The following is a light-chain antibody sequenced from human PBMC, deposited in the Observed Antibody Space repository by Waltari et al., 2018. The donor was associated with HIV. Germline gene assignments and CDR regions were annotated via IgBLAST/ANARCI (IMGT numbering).Light chain of an antibody. CDR3: SAFVASSSWV. CDR2: DVD. V-gene: IGLV2-11*01. CDR1: ASSLRATTF. J-gene: IGLJ3*02. Sequence: SALTQPRSVSGSPGQSVSISCTGAASSLRATTFVSWYQQHAGRVPRVLILDVDKRPSDVPGRFSASKSGDTASLTISGLQPDDEALYFCSAFVASSSWVFGGGTQL.